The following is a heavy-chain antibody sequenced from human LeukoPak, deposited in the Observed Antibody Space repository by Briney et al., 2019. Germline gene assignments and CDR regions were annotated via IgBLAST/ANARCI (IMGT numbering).Heavy chain of an antibody. CDR3: ARDVNYDFWSGSTASYYFDY. Sequence: SETLSLTCTVSGGSISSYYWSWIRQPPGKGLEWIGSIYYSGSTYYNPSLKSRVTISVDTSKNQFSLKLSSVTAADTAVYYCARDVNYDFWSGSTASYYFDYWGQGTLVTVSS. CDR2: IYYSGST. V-gene: IGHV4-59*12. D-gene: IGHD3-3*01. CDR1: GGSISSYY. J-gene: IGHJ4*02.